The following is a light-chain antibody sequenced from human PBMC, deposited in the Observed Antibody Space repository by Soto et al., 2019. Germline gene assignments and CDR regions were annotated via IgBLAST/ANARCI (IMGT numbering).Light chain of an antibody. CDR2: DAS. V-gene: IGKV1-5*01. CDR1: QSVGSW. CDR3: QQYDDSSWKT. Sequence: DIPLTQSPSTLSASVGDRVTITCRASQSVGSWLAWYQQRPGKAPRLLIYDASSLDSGVPARCSGSGSGTEFTLTVSSLQPDDFATYYCQQYDDSSWKTFGQGTKV. J-gene: IGKJ1*01.